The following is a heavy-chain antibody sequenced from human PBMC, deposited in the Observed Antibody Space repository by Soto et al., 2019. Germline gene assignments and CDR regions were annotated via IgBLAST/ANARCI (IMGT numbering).Heavy chain of an antibody. CDR3: ARRLDDRADEGFDV. CDR2: IIPLFGTT. J-gene: IGHJ3*01. Sequence: VHLVRSGAEVRKPGSRVKVSCKTSGGTFATYTTYWVRQAPGQGPEWMGRIIPLFGTTNYAQNFQDRVTITAEQSTSTTYMELSSLRAEDTAVYYCARRLDDRADEGFDVWGEGTAVTVSA. V-gene: IGHV1-69*18. CDR1: GGTFATYT. D-gene: IGHD3-16*01.